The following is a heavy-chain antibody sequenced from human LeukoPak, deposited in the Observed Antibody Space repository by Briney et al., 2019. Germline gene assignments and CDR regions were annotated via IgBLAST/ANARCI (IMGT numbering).Heavy chain of an antibody. V-gene: IGHV4-4*07. Sequence: SETLSLTCTVSGGSIGSYYWSWIRQPAGKGLERIGRIYSSGSTNYNPSLKSRVTISVDKSRNQFSLKLSSVTAADTAVYYCASDYGDWGQGTLVTVSS. D-gene: IGHD4-17*01. J-gene: IGHJ4*02. CDR3: ASDYGD. CDR1: GGSIGSYY. CDR2: IYSSGST.